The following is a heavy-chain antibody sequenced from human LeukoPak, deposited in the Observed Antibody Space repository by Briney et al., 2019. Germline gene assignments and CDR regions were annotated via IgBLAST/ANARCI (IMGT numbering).Heavy chain of an antibody. D-gene: IGHD3-22*01. J-gene: IGHJ4*02. V-gene: IGHV1-46*01. CDR2: INPSGGST. CDR1: GYTFTSYY. CDR3: ARSGAYYYDSSGYFLAY. Sequence: ASVKVSCKASGYTFTSYYMHWVRQAPGQGLEWKGIINPSGGSTSYAQKFQGRVTMTRDTSTSTVYMELSSLRSEDTAVYYCARSGAYYYDSSGYFLAYWGQGTLVTVSS.